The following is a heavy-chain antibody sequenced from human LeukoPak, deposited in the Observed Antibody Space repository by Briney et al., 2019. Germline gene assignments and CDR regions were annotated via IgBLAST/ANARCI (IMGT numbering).Heavy chain of an antibody. CDR2: ISSSGSTI. V-gene: IGHV3-48*04. D-gene: IGHD6-6*01. J-gene: IGHJ4*02. CDR1: GFTFSSYA. Sequence: GGSLRLSCAASGFTFSSYAMSWVRQAPGKGLEWVSYISSSGSTIYYADSVKGRFTISRDNAKNSLYLQMSSLRAEDTAVYYCAKDFSSSHDYWGQGTLVTVSS. CDR3: AKDFSSSHDY.